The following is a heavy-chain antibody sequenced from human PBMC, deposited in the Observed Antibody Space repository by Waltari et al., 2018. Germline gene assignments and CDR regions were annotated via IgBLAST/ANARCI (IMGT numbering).Heavy chain of an antibody. CDR1: GGSINNYY. V-gene: IGHV4-4*07. CDR3: ARVPDDCFDP. CDR2: IHSSGSS. J-gene: IGHJ5*02. Sequence: QVQLQESGPGLVKPSETLSLTCSISGGSINNYYWSWIRQPAGKGLEWIGRIHSSGSSNYSPSRRSRVTMAVDTTKNQFSLKLSSVTAADTAVYYCARVPDDCFDPWGQGTLVTVSS.